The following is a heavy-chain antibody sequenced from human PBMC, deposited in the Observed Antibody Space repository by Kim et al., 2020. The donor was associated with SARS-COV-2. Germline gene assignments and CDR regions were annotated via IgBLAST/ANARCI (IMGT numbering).Heavy chain of an antibody. CDR2: IYSGGTT. J-gene: IGHJ6*02. CDR3: ARRLNWFYGMDV. D-gene: IGHD3-10*01. V-gene: IGHV3-53*01. CDR1: GFTVSSKY. Sequence: GGSLRLSCAASGFTVSSKYMSWVRQAPGKGLEWVSVIYSGGTTYYADSVKGRFTISRDNSKNTLYLQMNSLRAEDTAVYYCARRLNWFYGMDVWGQGTTVTVSS.